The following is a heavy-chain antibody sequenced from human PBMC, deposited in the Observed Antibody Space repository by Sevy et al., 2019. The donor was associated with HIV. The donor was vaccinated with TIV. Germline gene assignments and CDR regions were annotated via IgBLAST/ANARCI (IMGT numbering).Heavy chain of an antibody. CDR3: AKDLAGPGRRYFDS. V-gene: IGHV3-30*02. D-gene: IGHD6-13*01. J-gene: IGHJ4*02. CDR1: GFTFTNYG. Sequence: GGSLRLSCAASGFTFTNYGMHWVRQVPGKGLEWVTFIRYDGSDKYYAASVKGRFTISRDDSKNTLYLQMDSLSPEDTAIYYCAKDLAGPGRRYFDSWGQGTLVTVSS. CDR2: IRYDGSDK.